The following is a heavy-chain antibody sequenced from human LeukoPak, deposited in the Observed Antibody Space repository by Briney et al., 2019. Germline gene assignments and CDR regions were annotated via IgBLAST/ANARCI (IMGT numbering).Heavy chain of an antibody. Sequence: SETLSLTCTVSGGSICSSVYYGGWIRQPPGKGLEWIGSIYYTGSTNYNPSLKSRVTISVDTSKNQFSLKLSSVTAADTAVYYCARVYYDSSGAFDIWDQGTMVTVSS. CDR3: ARVYYDSSGAFDI. D-gene: IGHD3-22*01. CDR1: GGSICSSVYY. CDR2: IYYTGST. V-gene: IGHV4-39*07. J-gene: IGHJ3*02.